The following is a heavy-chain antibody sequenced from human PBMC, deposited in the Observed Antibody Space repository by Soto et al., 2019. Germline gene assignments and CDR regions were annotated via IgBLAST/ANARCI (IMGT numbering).Heavy chain of an antibody. Sequence: EVQLLESGGGLVQPGGSLRLSCAASGFTFNTYAMNWVRQAPGKGLEWVSGISGSGGSTYYADSVKGRFTISRDNSKNTLYLQMNSLRAEDSAVYYCAKDLVRSFFQECSDYDSRRDYRGQGTRVTVSS. CDR1: GFTFNTYA. J-gene: IGHJ4*02. CDR3: AKDLVRSFFQECSDYDSRRDY. CDR2: ISGSGGST. V-gene: IGHV3-23*01. D-gene: IGHD5-12*01.